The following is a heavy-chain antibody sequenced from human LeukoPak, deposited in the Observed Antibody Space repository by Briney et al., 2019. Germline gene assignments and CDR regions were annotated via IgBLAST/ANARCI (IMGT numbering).Heavy chain of an antibody. CDR1: GFTFSSSA. J-gene: IGHJ6*02. CDR3: ARGYRGYDPNGKLRLDYHYHGMDV. D-gene: IGHD5-12*01. V-gene: IGHV3-23*01. CDR2: IPASGPKT. Sequence: GGSLRLSCAASGFTFSSSAMGLVRRAPQQGLEGVSAIPASGPKTYYTGSVRGRFTISRDNSKNTVYLQMQSLRSEDTAVYYCARGYRGYDPNGKLRLDYHYHGMDVWGQGTTVTVSS.